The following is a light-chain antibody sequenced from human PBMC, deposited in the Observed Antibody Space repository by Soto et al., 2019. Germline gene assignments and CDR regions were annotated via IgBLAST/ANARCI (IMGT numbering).Light chain of an antibody. CDR3: QQRSNWPT. CDR1: ESVSSK. CDR2: DAS. V-gene: IGKV3-15*01. Sequence: EIVMTQSPATLSVSPGERATLSCRASESVSSKLVWYQKKPGQAPRLLIHDASTRATGIPARFSGSGSGTEFILTISSVESGDFAVYYCQQRSNWPTFGQGTKVDNK. J-gene: IGKJ1*01.